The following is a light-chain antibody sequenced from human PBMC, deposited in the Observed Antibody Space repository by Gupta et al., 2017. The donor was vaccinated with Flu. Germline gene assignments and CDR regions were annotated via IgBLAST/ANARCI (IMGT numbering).Light chain of an antibody. CDR1: QDIRNG. Sequence: DIQMTQSPSSLSASVGDRVTITCRASQDIRNGIGWYQQKPGKAPERLMYSSSSLQSGVPSRFSGSGSGTEFTLTISSLQPEDFATYYCRQHGRYPLTFGGGTKVDIK. V-gene: IGKV1-17*01. CDR2: SSS. J-gene: IGKJ4*01. CDR3: RQHGRYPLT.